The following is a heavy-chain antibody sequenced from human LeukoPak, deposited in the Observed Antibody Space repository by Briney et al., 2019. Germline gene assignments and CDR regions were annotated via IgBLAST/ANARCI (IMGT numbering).Heavy chain of an antibody. V-gene: IGHV4-61*02. D-gene: IGHD3-22*01. J-gene: IGHJ4*02. Sequence: PSETLSLTCTVSGGSISSGSYYWSWIRQPAGKGLEWIGRIYTSGSTNYNPSLKSRVTISVDTSKNQFSLKLSPVTAADTAVYYCASTSAYYYDSSGYYYHFDYWGQGTLVTVSS. CDR2: IYTSGST. CDR3: ASTSAYYYDSSGYYYHFDY. CDR1: GGSISSGSYY.